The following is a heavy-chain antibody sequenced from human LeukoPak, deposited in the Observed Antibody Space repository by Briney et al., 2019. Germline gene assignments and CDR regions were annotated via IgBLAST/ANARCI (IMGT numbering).Heavy chain of an antibody. Sequence: GGSLRLSCAASGFTFSSYEMNWVRQAPGKGLVWVSRINSDGSSTNYADSVKGRFTISRDNAKNTLYLQMNSLRAEDTAVYYCARVRRDAFDIWGQGTMVTVSS. CDR3: ARVRRDAFDI. CDR2: INSDGSST. J-gene: IGHJ3*02. V-gene: IGHV3-74*01. CDR1: GFTFSSYE.